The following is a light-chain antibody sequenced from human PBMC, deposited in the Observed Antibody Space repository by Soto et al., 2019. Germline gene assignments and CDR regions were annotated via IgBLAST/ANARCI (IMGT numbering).Light chain of an antibody. V-gene: IGKV3-20*01. J-gene: IGKJ5*01. CDR1: QILTSDY. Sequence: ENVLTHSPGTLSLTTGERATLSCRASQILTSDYLAWYQQKPGQTPRLLIHGASSRATGIPDRFSGSGSGTDFTLTISRLEPEDFAVYYCQQYGSSPITFGQGTRLEIK. CDR2: GAS. CDR3: QQYGSSPIT.